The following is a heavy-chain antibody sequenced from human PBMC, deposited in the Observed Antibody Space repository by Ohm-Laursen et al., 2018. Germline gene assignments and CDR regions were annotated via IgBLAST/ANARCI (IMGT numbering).Heavy chain of an antibody. J-gene: IGHJ6*02. CDR3: ARGLYNFYYHMDV. Sequence: SLRLSCAASGFTFDDYAMHWVRQAPGKGLEWVSGISYNSGSINYADSVKGRFTISRDNAKNSLYLQMDSLRVEDTALYYCARGLYNFYYHMDVWGQGTAVTVSS. V-gene: IGHV3-9*01. CDR1: GFTFDDYA. CDR2: ISYNSGSI.